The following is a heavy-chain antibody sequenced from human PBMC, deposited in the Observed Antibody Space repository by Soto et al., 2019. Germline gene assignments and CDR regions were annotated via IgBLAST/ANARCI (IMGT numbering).Heavy chain of an antibody. Sequence: GGSLRLSCAASGFTFSSYAMHWVRQAPGKGLEYVSAISSNGGSTYYADSVKGRFTISRDNSKNTLYLQMSSLRAEDTAVYYCVKALGLGIDYWGQGTLVTVSS. CDR2: ISSNGGST. CDR3: VKALGLGIDY. CDR1: GFTFSSYA. D-gene: IGHD7-27*01. J-gene: IGHJ4*02. V-gene: IGHV3-64D*09.